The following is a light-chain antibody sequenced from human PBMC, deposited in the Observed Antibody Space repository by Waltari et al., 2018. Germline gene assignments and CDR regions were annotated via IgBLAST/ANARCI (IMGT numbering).Light chain of an antibody. V-gene: IGKV3-15*01. CDR1: QRVSSS. Sequence: ETVMTQSPTTLSVSPGERVTLSCRASQRVSSSLAWYQQKPGQAPRLLIYDASTRATGIPDRFSGSGSGTEFTLTISSLQSEDFAVYYCQQYNNWGYTFGQGTKLEI. CDR3: QQYNNWGYT. CDR2: DAS. J-gene: IGKJ2*01.